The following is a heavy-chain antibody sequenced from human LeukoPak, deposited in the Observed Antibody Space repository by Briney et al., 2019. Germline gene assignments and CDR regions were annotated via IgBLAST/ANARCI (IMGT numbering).Heavy chain of an antibody. J-gene: IGHJ4*02. Sequence: PGGSLRLSCAASGFTFSNCAMSWVRQAPAGGLEWVSSLRGDGETFYADSVKGRFTLSRDDSRNTVYLQLNNLRVEDTAVYFCAKASWVSSADAVLWGQGALVTVSS. V-gene: IGHV3-23*01. CDR1: GFTFSNCA. D-gene: IGHD3-16*01. CDR2: LRGDGET. CDR3: AKASWVSSADAVL.